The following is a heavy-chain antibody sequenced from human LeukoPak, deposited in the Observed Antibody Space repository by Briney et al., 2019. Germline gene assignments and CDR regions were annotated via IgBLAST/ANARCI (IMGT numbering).Heavy chain of an antibody. D-gene: IGHD2-15*01. J-gene: IGHJ1*01. V-gene: IGHV3-48*04. CDR2: ISSSSSI. CDR1: GFTFSSYW. Sequence: GGSLRLSCAASGFTFSSYWMNWVRQAPGKGLEWVSYISSSSSIYYADSVKGRFTISRDNAKNSLYLQMNSLRAEDTAVYYCARICSGGSCYSPYFQHWGQGTLVTVSS. CDR3: ARICSGGSCYSPYFQH.